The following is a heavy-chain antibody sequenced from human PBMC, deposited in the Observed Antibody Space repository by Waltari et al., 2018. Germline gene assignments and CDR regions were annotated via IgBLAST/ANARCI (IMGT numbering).Heavy chain of an antibody. Sequence: QLQLVQSGAEVKKPGSSVKVSCKASGGTFSRYAISRVRQPPGHALEWVGGIIPIFGTANYTKMFQGRITNTGDKSTSAAYMELRSLRSEDTAVYYCARPSSRYATDAFDIWSQGTMVTVSS. CDR1: GGTFSRYA. V-gene: IGHV1-69*06. CDR3: ARPSSRYATDAFDI. D-gene: IGHD6-13*01. J-gene: IGHJ3*02. CDR2: IIPIFGTA.